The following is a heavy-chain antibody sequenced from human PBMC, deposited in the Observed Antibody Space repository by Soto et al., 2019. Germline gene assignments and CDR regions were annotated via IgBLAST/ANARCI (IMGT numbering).Heavy chain of an antibody. CDR2: IYSGGST. CDR1: GFSVSSNY. V-gene: IGHV3-53*01. J-gene: IGHJ6*02. Sequence: EVQLVESGGGLIQPGGSLRLSCAASGFSVSSNYMSWVRQAPGKGLEWVSVIYSGGSTYYADSVKGRFTISRDNSKITLYFQMNSLGAEDRAVYYCARVGPNYDYDGMDVWGQVTTVTVSS. CDR3: ARVGPNYDYDGMDV. D-gene: IGHD3-16*01.